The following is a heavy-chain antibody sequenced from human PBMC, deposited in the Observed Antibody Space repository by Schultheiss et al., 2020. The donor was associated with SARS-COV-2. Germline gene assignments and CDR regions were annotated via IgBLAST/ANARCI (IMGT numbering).Heavy chain of an antibody. V-gene: IGHV4-61*02. CDR3: ARDVNTDPYSSSWSGGMDV. J-gene: IGHJ6*02. D-gene: IGHD6-13*01. CDR1: GGSISSGSYY. CDR2: IYTSGST. Sequence: SQTLSLTCTVSGGSISSGSYYWSWIRQPAGKGLEWIGRIYTSGSTNYNPSLKSRVTISVDKSKNQFSLKLSSVTAADTAVYYCARDVNTDPYSSSWSGGMDVWGQGTTVTVSS.